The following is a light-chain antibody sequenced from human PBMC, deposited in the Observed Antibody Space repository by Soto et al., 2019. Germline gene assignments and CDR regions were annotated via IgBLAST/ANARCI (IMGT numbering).Light chain of an antibody. CDR1: QTVRNNN. J-gene: IGKJ3*01. CDR2: GAS. CDR3: QQYSTSLLT. V-gene: IGKV3-20*01. Sequence: IVLTQSPGTLSLSPGESATLSCRASQTVRNNNIVWYQQRPGQAPRVHISGASTRATGIPARFRGSGSGTDFSLFIRGLEPEDSAVYYCQQYSTSLLTFGPGTKVDI.